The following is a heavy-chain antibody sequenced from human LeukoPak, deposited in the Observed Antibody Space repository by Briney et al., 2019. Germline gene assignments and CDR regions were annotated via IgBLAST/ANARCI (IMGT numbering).Heavy chain of an antibody. Sequence: SETLSPTCTVSGYSLSSGYEWGWIRQPPGKGLEWIGSIYHSGSTYYNPSLKSRVTISVDTSKNQFSLKLSSLTAADTAVYYCARVKGWPPRWFDPWGQGTLVTVSS. V-gene: IGHV4-38-2*02. D-gene: IGHD5-24*01. CDR2: IYHSGST. J-gene: IGHJ5*02. CDR3: ARVKGWPPRWFDP. CDR1: GYSLSSGYE.